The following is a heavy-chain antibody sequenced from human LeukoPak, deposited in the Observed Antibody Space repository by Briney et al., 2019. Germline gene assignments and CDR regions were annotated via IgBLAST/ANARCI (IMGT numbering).Heavy chain of an antibody. CDR3: AREITIFGVVGHYYYCMDV. V-gene: IGHV1-2*02. D-gene: IGHD3-3*01. J-gene: IGHJ6*03. CDR1: GYTFTGYY. CDR2: INPNSGGT. Sequence: GASVKVSCKASGYTFTGYYMHWVRQAPGQGLEWMGWINPNSGGTNYAQKFQGRVTMTRDTSISTAYMELSRLRSDDTAVYYCAREITIFGVVGHYYYCMDVWGKGTTVTVSS.